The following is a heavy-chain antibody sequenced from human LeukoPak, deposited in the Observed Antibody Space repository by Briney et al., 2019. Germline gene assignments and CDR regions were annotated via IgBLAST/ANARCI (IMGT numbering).Heavy chain of an antibody. J-gene: IGHJ3*02. D-gene: IGHD3-22*01. V-gene: IGHV5-10-1*01. CDR1: GXRFASYW. Sequence: GESLKISFKGSGXRFASYWISWVRQMPGKGLEWMGRIDPSDSHTNYSPSFQGHVTISGDKSISTAYLQWSSLKASDTAMYYCARQYHYDSSGYPYAFEIWGPGTLVTVSS. CDR2: IDPSDSHT. CDR3: ARQYHYDSSGYPYAFEI.